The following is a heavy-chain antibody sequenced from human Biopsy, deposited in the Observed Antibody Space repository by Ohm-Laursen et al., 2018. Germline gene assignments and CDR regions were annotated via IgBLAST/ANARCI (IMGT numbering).Heavy chain of an antibody. J-gene: IGHJ3*02. D-gene: IGHD6-19*01. CDR1: GDSINSSY. Sequence: TLSLTCTVSGDSINSSYWSWIRQAPGKGLEWIGYISYSRDTNYNPSLKSRITISVDTSKNQFSLKLTSVTAADTAVYYCAKHGSGWTGDDAFDIWGQGTMVTVSS. V-gene: IGHV4-59*08. CDR2: ISYSRDT. CDR3: AKHGSGWTGDDAFDI.